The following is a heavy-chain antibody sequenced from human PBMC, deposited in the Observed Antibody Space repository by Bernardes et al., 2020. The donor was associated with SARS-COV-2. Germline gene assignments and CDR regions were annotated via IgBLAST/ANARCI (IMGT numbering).Heavy chain of an antibody. CDR1: GGSFSGYY. Sequence: SETLSLTCAVYGGSFSGYYWSWIRQPPGKGLEWIGEINHSGSTNYNPSLKSRVTISVDTSKNQFSLKLSSVTAADTAVYYCARTPVYCSGGSCYSFPRGNYFDYWGQGTLVTVSS. CDR2: INHSGST. CDR3: ARTPVYCSGGSCYSFPRGNYFDY. D-gene: IGHD2-15*01. J-gene: IGHJ4*02. V-gene: IGHV4-34*01.